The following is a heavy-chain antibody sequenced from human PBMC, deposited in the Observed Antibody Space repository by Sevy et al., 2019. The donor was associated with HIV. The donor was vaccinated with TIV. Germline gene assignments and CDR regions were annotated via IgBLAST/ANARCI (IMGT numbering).Heavy chain of an antibody. D-gene: IGHD6-19*01. CDR3: ARDRSSGSYYYYYYMDV. CDR2: ISAYNGNT. Sequence: ASVKVSCKASGYTFTSYGISWARQAPGQGLEWMGWISAYNGNTNYAQKLQGRVTMTTDTSTSTAYMELRSLRSDDTAVYYCARDRSSGSYYYYYYMDVWGKGTTVTVSS. V-gene: IGHV1-18*04. CDR1: GYTFTSYG. J-gene: IGHJ6*03.